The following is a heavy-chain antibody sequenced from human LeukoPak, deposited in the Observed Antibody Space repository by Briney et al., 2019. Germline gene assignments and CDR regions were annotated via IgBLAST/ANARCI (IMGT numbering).Heavy chain of an antibody. CDR2: IYYSGST. V-gene: IGHV4-59*12. CDR1: GGSSSSYY. J-gene: IGHJ3*02. D-gene: IGHD2-15*01. CDR3: AREGEVVATNDAFDI. Sequence: PSETLSLTCTVSGGSSSSYYWSWIRQPPGKGLEWIGYIYYSGSTNYNPSLKSRVTISVDTSKNQFSLKLSSVTAADTAVYYCAREGEVVATNDAFDIWGQGTMVTVSS.